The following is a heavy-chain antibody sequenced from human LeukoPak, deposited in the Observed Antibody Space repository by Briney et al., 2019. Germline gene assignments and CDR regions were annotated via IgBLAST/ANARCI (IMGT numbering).Heavy chain of an antibody. CDR1: GFTFSSYG. J-gene: IGHJ4*02. CDR2: IWYDGSNK. V-gene: IGHV3-33*06. CDR3: AKVPPYSGSYYFDY. Sequence: PGGSLRLSCAASGFTFSSYGMHWVRQAPGKGLEWVAVIWYDGSNKYYADSVKGRFTISRDNSKNTLYLQMNSLRAEDTAVYYCAKVPPYSGSYYFDYWGQGTLVTVSS. D-gene: IGHD1-26*01.